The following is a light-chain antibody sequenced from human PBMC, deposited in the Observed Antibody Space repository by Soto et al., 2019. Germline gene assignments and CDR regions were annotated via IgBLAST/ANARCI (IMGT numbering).Light chain of an antibody. CDR2: WAS. CDR1: QSVLYSSNNKNY. V-gene: IGKV4-1*01. CDR3: QQGYSTPIT. J-gene: IGKJ5*01. Sequence: DIVMTQSPDSLAVSLGERATINCKSSQSVLYSSNNKNYLAWYQQKPGQPPKLLIYWASTRESGVPDRFSGSGSGTDFTLTISSLQAEDFVTYYCQQGYSTPITFGQGTRLEIK.